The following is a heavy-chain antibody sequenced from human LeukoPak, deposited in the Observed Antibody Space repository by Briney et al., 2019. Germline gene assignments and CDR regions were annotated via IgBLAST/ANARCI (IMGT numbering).Heavy chain of an antibody. CDR3: ARGFKRWLQFPAYYYYMDV. CDR1: GFTFSSYS. J-gene: IGHJ6*03. D-gene: IGHD5-24*01. Sequence: GGSLRLSCAASGFTFSSYSMNWVRQAPGKGLEWVSSISSSSSYIYYADSVKGRFTISRDNAKNSLYLQMNSLRAEDTAVYYCARGFKRWLQFPAYYYYMDVWGKGTTVTVSS. V-gene: IGHV3-21*01. CDR2: ISSSSSYI.